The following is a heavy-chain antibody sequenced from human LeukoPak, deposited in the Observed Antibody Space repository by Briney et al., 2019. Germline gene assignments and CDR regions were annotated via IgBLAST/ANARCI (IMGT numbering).Heavy chain of an antibody. CDR1: GGSISSSSYY. D-gene: IGHD4-17*01. CDR3: ARARSTVTSYYYYYMDV. V-gene: IGHV4-39*07. Sequence: SETLSLTCTVSGGSISSSSYYWGWIRQPPGKGLEWIGSIYYSGSTYYNPSLKCRVTISVDTSKNQFSLKLSSVTAADTAVYYCARARSTVTSYYYYYMDVWGKGTTVTVSS. CDR2: IYYSGST. J-gene: IGHJ6*03.